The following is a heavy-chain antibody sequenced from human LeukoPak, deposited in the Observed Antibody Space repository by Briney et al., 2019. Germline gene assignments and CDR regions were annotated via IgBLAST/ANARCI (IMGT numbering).Heavy chain of an antibody. D-gene: IGHD6-13*01. J-gene: IGHJ4*02. CDR2: IYYSGST. Sequence: PSETLSLTCTVSGGSISSGDYYWSWIRQPPGKGLEWIGYIYYSGSTYYNPSLKSRVTISVDTSKNQFSLKLSTVTAADTAVYYCARAGGGGSSSLTGPRYFDYWGQGTLVTVSS. V-gene: IGHV4-30-4*01. CDR1: GGSISSGDYY. CDR3: ARAGGGGSSSLTGPRYFDY.